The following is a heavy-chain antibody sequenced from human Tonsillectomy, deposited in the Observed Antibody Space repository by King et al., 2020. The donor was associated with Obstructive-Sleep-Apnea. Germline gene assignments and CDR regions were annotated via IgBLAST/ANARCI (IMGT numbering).Heavy chain of an antibody. J-gene: IGHJ4*02. Sequence: MQLQESGPGLVKPSETLSLTCTVSGGSISSSSYYWGWIRQPPGKGLEWIGSIYYSGSTYYNPSLKSRCTISVDTSKNQFSLKLSSVTAADTAVYYCARSSWIQLWSFDYWGQGTLVTVSS. CDR2: IYYSGST. V-gene: IGHV4-39*07. CDR1: GGSISSSSYY. D-gene: IGHD5-18*01. CDR3: ARSSWIQLWSFDY.